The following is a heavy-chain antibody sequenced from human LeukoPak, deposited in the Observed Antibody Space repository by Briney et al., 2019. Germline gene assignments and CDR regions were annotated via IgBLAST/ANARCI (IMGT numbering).Heavy chain of an antibody. V-gene: IGHV4-61*02. D-gene: IGHD3-22*01. CDR1: GGSISSGSYY. CDR2: IYTSGST. CDR3: ARDNDSSGYFDY. Sequence: PSETLSLTCTVSGGSISSGSYYWSWIRQPAGKGLEWIGRIYTSGSTNYNPSLKSRVTISVDTSKNQFSLKLSSVTAADTAVYYCARDNDSSGYFDYWGQGTLVTVSS. J-gene: IGHJ4*02.